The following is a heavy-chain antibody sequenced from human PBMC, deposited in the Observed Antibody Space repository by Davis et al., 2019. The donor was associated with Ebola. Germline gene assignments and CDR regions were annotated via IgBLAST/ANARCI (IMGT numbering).Heavy chain of an antibody. Sequence: ASVKVSCKASGYTFTSYAMHWVRQAPGQRLEWMGWINAGNGNTNYAQKLQGRVTMTTDTSTSTAYMELRSLRSDDTAVYYCARALVPAESLYYYGMDVWGKGTTVTVSS. CDR1: GYTFTSYA. CDR2: INAGNGNT. CDR3: ARALVPAESLYYYGMDV. D-gene: IGHD2-2*01. V-gene: IGHV1-3*01. J-gene: IGHJ6*04.